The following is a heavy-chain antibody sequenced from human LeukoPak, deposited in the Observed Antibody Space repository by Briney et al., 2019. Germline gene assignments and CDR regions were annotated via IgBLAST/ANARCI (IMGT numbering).Heavy chain of an antibody. J-gene: IGHJ4*02. V-gene: IGHV1-24*01. CDR3: ATRSGDFWSGYVN. D-gene: IGHD3-3*01. CDR1: GDILTELS. Sequence: GASVKVSCKVSGDILTELSIQWVRQAPGKGLECMGGFDPEQNTVIYAQRLQGRVTMTEDTSTDTAYMELSSLTSEDTGIYYCATRSGDFWSGYVNWGQGTLVTVSS. CDR2: FDPEQNTV.